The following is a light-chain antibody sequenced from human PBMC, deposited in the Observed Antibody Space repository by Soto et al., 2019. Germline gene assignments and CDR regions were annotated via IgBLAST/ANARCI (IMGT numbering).Light chain of an antibody. CDR1: SRDVGGYNY. J-gene: IGLJ2*01. CDR2: DVS. V-gene: IGLV2-11*01. CDR3: CSYAGSDTLV. Sequence: QSALTQPRSVSGSPGQSVTISCTGTSRDVGGYNYVSWYQQHPGKAPKLMIYDVSKRPSGVPDRFSGSKSGNTASLTISGLQAEDEADYYCCSYAGSDTLVFGGGTKLTVL.